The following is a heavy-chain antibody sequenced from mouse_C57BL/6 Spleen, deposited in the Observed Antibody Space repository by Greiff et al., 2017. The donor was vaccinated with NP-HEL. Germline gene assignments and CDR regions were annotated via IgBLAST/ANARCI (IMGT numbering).Heavy chain of an antibody. J-gene: IGHJ3*01. Sequence: EVQLQQSGPELVKPGASVKISCKASGYTFTDYYMNWVKQSHGKSLEWIGDINPNNGGTSYNQKFKGKATLTVDKSSSTAYMELRSLTSEDSAVYYCASDYYGSSYAWFAYWGQGTLVTVSA. CDR1: GYTFTDYY. D-gene: IGHD1-1*01. CDR2: INPNNGGT. V-gene: IGHV1-26*01. CDR3: ASDYYGSSYAWFAY.